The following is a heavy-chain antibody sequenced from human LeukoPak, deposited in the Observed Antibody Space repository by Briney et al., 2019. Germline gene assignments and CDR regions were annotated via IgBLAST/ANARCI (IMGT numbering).Heavy chain of an antibody. J-gene: IGHJ4*02. Sequence: SETLSLTCAVYGGSFSGYYWSWIRQPPGKGLEWIGEINHSGSTNYNPSLKSRVTISVDTSKNQFSLKLSSVTAADTAVYYCARGGFGVVIFFDYWGRGTLVTVSS. CDR2: INHSGST. CDR3: ARGGFGVVIFFDY. CDR1: GGSFSGYY. V-gene: IGHV4-34*01. D-gene: IGHD3-3*01.